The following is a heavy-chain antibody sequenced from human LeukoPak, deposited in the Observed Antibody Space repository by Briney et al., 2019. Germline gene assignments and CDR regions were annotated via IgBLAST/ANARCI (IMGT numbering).Heavy chain of an antibody. J-gene: IGHJ5*02. CDR2: INTNTGNP. Sequence: VASVKVSCKASGYTFTSYAMNWVRQAPGQGLEWMGWINTNTGNPTYAQGFTGRFVFSLDTSVSTTYLQISSLQAEDTAVYYCARRRLSRNNWIDPWGQGTLVTVSS. V-gene: IGHV7-4-1*02. D-gene: IGHD3-16*02. CDR1: GYTFTSYA. CDR3: ARRRLSRNNWIDP.